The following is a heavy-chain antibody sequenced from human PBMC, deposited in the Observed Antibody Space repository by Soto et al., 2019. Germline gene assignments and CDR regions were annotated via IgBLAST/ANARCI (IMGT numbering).Heavy chain of an antibody. CDR1: GGSISSSNW. D-gene: IGHD6-19*01. CDR3: ARFTRIAVAGRYFDY. J-gene: IGHJ4*02. V-gene: IGHV4-4*02. Sequence: QVQLQESGPGLVKPSGTLSLTCAVSGGSISSSNWWSWVRQPPGKGLEWIGEIYHSGSTNYNPSLNSRVTISVDKSKHQFSLKLSSVTAADTAVYYCARFTRIAVAGRYFDYWGQGTLVTVSS. CDR2: IYHSGST.